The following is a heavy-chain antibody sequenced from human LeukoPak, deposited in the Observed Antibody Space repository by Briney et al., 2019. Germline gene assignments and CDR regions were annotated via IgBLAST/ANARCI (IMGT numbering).Heavy chain of an antibody. V-gene: IGHV4-34*01. CDR2: INHSGST. D-gene: IGHD2-2*01. J-gene: IGHJ5*02. CDR1: GGSFSGYY. Sequence: SETLSLTCAVYGGSFSGYYWSWLRQPPGKGLEWIGEINHSGSTNYNPSLKSRVTISVDTSKNQFSLRLSSVTAADTAVYYCARGAVVVPAARFDPWGQGTLVTVSS. CDR3: ARGAVVVPAARFDP.